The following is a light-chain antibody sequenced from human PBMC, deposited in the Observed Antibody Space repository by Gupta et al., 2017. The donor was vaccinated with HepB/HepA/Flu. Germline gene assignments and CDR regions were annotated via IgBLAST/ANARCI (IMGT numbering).Light chain of an antibody. CDR2: EVS. CDR3: SSYAGSSDTYV. Sequence: QSALTQPPSASGSPGQSVTISCTGTGSDVGSSKYVSWYQQHPGKVPKLMIYEVSQRPSGVPDRFSGSKSANTASLTVSGLHAEDEADYYCSSYAGSSDTYVFGTGTKVTVL. J-gene: IGLJ1*01. V-gene: IGLV2-8*01. CDR1: GSDVGSSKY.